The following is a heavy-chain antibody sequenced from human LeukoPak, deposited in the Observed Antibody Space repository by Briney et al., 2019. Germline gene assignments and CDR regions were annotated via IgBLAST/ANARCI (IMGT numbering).Heavy chain of an antibody. CDR3: AKDPRDYVWGSYRREDDAFDI. J-gene: IGHJ3*02. CDR1: GFTFSSYG. Sequence: GGSLRLSCAASGFTFSSYGMSWVRQAPGKGLEWVSAISGSGGSTYYADSVKGRFTISRDNSKNTLYLQMNSLRAEDTAVYYCAKDPRDYVWGSYRREDDAFDIWGQGTMVTVSS. CDR2: ISGSGGST. V-gene: IGHV3-23*01. D-gene: IGHD3-16*02.